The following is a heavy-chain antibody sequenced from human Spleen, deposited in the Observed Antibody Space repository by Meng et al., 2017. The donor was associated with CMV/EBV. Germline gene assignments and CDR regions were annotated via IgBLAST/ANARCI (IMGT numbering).Heavy chain of an antibody. Sequence: SETLSLTCIVSGGPIVSGGYYWGWVRQSPGKGLEWIGSVHYSENTYYKSSLKGRISISVDTSKSQFSLRLSSVTAADTAVYYCARGPRGYYYGMDVWGQGTTVTVSS. V-gene: IGHV4-39*01. CDR1: GGPIVSGGYY. D-gene: IGHD3-10*01. CDR3: ARGPRGYYYGMDV. CDR2: VHYSENT. J-gene: IGHJ6*02.